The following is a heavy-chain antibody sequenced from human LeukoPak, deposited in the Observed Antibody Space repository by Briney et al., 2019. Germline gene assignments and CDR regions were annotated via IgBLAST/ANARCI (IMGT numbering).Heavy chain of an antibody. V-gene: IGHV4-34*01. CDR2: INHSGST. D-gene: IGHD4-17*01. J-gene: IGHJ4*02. CDR1: GGSFSGYY. Sequence: SETLSLTCAVYGGSFSGYYWSWIRQPPGKGLEWIGEINHSGSTNYNPSLKSRVTISVDTSKNQFSLKLSSVTAADTAVYYCATKPGRLRQRVHWGQGTLVTVSS. CDR3: ATKPGRLRQRVH.